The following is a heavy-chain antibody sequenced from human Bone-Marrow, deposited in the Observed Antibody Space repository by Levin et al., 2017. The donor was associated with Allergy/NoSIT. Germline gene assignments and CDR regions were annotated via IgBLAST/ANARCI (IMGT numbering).Heavy chain of an antibody. D-gene: IGHD6-19*01. Sequence: GGSLRLSCEASGFIFSSFPMHWVRQAPGKGLEWLTFISHDGNNKYYADSVKGRFTISRDKSKKTMYLQMDSLRGEDTAVYYCARYALPSSNGWFLDYWGQRTLVAVSS. CDR1: GFIFSSFP. CDR3: ARYALPSSNGWFLDY. CDR2: ISHDGNNK. J-gene: IGHJ4*02. V-gene: IGHV3-30*04.